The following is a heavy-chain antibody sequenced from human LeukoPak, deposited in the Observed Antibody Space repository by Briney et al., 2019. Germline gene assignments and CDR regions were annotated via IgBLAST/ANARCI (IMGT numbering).Heavy chain of an antibody. D-gene: IGHD2-2*01. CDR1: GGSISSYY. CDR2: IYYSGST. CDR3: ARSYCSSTSCYGGRYYYYYYGMDV. V-gene: IGHV4-59*08. Sequence: SETLSLTCTVSGGSISSYYWSWIRQPPGKGLEWIGYIYYSGSTNYNPSLKSRVTISVDTSKNQFSLKLSSVTAADTAVYYCARSYCSSTSCYGGRYYYYYYGMDVWGQGTTVTVSS. J-gene: IGHJ6*02.